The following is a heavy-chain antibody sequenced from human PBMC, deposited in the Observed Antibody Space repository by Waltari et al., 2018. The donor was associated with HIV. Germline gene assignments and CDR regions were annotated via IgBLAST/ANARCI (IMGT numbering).Heavy chain of an antibody. CDR1: GGSFNGYS. D-gene: IGHD4-17*01. CDR3: ARRWTTVTTDSLDL. CDR2: INHGGST. J-gene: IGHJ2*01. Sequence: QVQLQQWGAGLLKPSETLSLTCAVYGGSFNGYSWSWIRQSPGKGLEWLGEINHGGSTIYNPSLKSRVTISVDTSKNQFSLKLSFVTAADTAVYYCARRWTTVTTDSLDLWGRGTLVTVSS. V-gene: IGHV4-34*01.